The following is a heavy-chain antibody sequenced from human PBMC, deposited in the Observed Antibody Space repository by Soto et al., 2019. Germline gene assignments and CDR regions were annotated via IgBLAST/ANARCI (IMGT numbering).Heavy chain of an antibody. Sequence: SETLSITCAVYGGSFCGYYWGWIRQPPGKGLEWIGEINHSGSTNYNPSLKSRVTISVDTSKNQFSLKLSSVTAADTAVYYCARGTPIFGSSSSGTVWFDPWGQGTLVTVSS. V-gene: IGHV4-34*01. J-gene: IGHJ5*02. CDR2: INHSGST. CDR1: GGSFCGYY. D-gene: IGHD6-6*01. CDR3: ARGTPIFGSSSSGTVWFDP.